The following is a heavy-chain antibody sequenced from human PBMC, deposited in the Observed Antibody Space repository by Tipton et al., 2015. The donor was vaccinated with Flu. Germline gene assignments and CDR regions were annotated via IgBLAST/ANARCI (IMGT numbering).Heavy chain of an antibody. Sequence: TLSLTCTVSGGSINRGTSYWSWIRQSAGKGLEWVGRVYKDGSTNYNPSLKSRVTMSIDTSKNQFSLKLTSVTAADTDVYYCARSHPFLGYDSSGRSEGGFDSWGQGTLVTVSS. CDR2: VYKDGST. D-gene: IGHD3-22*01. V-gene: IGHV4-61*02. CDR3: ARSHPFLGYDSSGRSEGGFDS. J-gene: IGHJ4*02. CDR1: GGSINRGTSY.